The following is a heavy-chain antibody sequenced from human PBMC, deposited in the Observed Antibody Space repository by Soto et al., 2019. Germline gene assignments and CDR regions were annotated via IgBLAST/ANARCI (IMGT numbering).Heavy chain of an antibody. CDR1: GYSISSGYY. D-gene: IGHD4-17*01. J-gene: IGHJ6*02. CDR2: IHHSGST. Sequence: TSETLSLTCAVSGYSISSGYYWGWIRQPPGKGLEWIGSIHHSGSTHYNPSLKSRVIISVDTSKNQFSLKLSSVTAADTAVYYCARENGDYDYYYYGMDVWGQGTTVTVS. CDR3: ARENGDYDYYYYGMDV. V-gene: IGHV4-38-2*02.